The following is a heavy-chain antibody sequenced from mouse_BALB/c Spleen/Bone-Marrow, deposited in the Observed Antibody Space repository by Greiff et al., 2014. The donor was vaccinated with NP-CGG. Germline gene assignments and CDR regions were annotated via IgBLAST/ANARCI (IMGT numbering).Heavy chain of an antibody. V-gene: IGHV1-31*01. Sequence: EVKLMESGPDLVKPGASVKISCKASGYSFTGYYMHWVKQSHVKSLERIGRINPYNGATTYNQNFKDKASLTVDKSSSTAYMELHSLTSEDSAVYYCARSWDYWGQGTTLTVSS. D-gene: IGHD4-1*01. CDR2: INPYNGAT. J-gene: IGHJ2*01. CDR3: ARSWDY. CDR1: GYSFTGYY.